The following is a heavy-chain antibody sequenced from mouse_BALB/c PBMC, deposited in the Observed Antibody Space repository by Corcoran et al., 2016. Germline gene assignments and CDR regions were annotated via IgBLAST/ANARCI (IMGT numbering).Heavy chain of an antibody. Sequence: EVQLQQSGPELVKPGASVKMSCKASGYTFTSYVMHWVKQKPGQGLEWIGYIYPYNVGTKYTEKFKGKATLTSDKSSSTAYMVLRSLTSEDSAVYYCAREVPGGNPLAYLRQGTTLTVSS. J-gene: IGHJ2*01. D-gene: IGHD2-1*01. CDR2: IYPYNVGT. V-gene: IGHV1S136*01. CDR3: AREVPGGNPLAY. CDR1: GYTFTSYV.